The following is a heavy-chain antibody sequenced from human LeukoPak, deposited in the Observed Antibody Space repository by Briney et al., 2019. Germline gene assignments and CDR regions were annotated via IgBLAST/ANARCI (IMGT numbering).Heavy chain of an antibody. D-gene: IGHD3-10*01. V-gene: IGHV3-23*01. Sequence: PGGSLRLSCAASGFTFSSYDMSWVRQAPGKGLEWVSAISSSDGTTYYADPVKGRFTISRDTSKNTLYLQMNSLRAEDTAVYYCAKDRGLFSWFGELLHFFDHWGQGTLVTVSS. CDR1: GFTFSSYD. CDR3: AKDRGLFSWFGELLHFFDH. J-gene: IGHJ4*02. CDR2: ISSSDGTT.